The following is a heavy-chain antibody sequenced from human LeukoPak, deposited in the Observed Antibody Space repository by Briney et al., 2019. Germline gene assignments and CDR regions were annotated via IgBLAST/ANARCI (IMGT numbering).Heavy chain of an antibody. CDR3: ARFYLDSSGYYRSYYYSYYMDV. Sequence: GGSLRLSCTASGFTFRDYAVTWVRQAPGRGLEWLGFIRTKTYGGTTEYAASVKDRFAISRDDSKSIAYLQMNSLITEDTAVYYCARFYLDSSGYYRSYYYSYYMDVWGTGTTVTISS. V-gene: IGHV3-49*04. CDR2: IRTKTYGGTT. J-gene: IGHJ6*03. CDR1: GFTFRDYA. D-gene: IGHD3-22*01.